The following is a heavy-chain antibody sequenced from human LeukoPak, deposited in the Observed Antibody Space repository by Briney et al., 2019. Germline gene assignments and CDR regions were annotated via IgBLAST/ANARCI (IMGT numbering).Heavy chain of an antibody. CDR1: GFTLSSYA. D-gene: IGHD4-17*01. CDR3: AKDHPAATVTTFGASDY. J-gene: IGHJ4*02. Sequence: GGSLRLSCAASGFTLSSYAMSWVRQAPGKGLEWVSAISGSGGSTYYADSVKGRFTISRDNSKNTLYLQMNSLRAEDTAVYYCAKDHPAATVTTFGASDYWGQGTLVTVSS. CDR2: ISGSGGST. V-gene: IGHV3-23*01.